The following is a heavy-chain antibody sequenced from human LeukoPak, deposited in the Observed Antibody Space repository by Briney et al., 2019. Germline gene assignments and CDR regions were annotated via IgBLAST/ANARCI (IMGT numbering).Heavy chain of an antibody. Sequence: GGSLRLSCAASGFSVSSDYMSWVRQAPGKGLQWVSVIYSGGSTYYADPVKGRFTISRDSSNNTLYLQMNSLRAEDTALYYCARSMNYGGYPSWGQGTLVTVSS. CDR2: IYSGGST. D-gene: IGHD4-23*01. CDR1: GFSVSSDY. J-gene: IGHJ5*01. V-gene: IGHV3-53*01. CDR3: ARSMNYGGYPS.